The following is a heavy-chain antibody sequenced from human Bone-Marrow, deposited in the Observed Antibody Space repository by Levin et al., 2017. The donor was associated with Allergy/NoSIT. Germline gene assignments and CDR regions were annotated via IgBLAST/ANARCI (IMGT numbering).Heavy chain of an antibody. J-gene: IGHJ6*02. CDR3: AGGAYYMLEASWLGFGMDV. V-gene: IGHV3-11*01. D-gene: IGHD3-22*01. Sequence: GESLKISCAASAFTFSDYYMSWIRQAPGKGLEWVSYISSSGSTIYYADSVKGRFTISRDNAKNLLYLQMNSLRAEDTAVYYCAGGAYYMLEASWLGFGMDVWGQGTTVTVSS. CDR1: AFTFSDYY. CDR2: ISSSGSTI.